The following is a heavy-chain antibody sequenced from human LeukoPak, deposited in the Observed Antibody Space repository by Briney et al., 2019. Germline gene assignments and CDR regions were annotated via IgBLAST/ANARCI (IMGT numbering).Heavy chain of an antibody. D-gene: IGHD5-18*01. CDR2: IYHSGST. V-gene: IGHV4-38-2*02. CDR1: GYSISSGYY. J-gene: IGHJ4*02. Sequence: SETLSLTCTVSGYSISSGYYWGWIRQPPGKGLEWIGSIYHSGSTYYNPSLKSRVTISVDTSKNHFSLKLSSVTAADTAVYYCARVVAGYSYGHSYFDYWGQGTLVTVSS. CDR3: ARVVAGYSYGHSYFDY.